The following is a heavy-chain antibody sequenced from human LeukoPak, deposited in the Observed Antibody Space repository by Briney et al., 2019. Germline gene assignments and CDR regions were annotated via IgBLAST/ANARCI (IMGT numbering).Heavy chain of an antibody. D-gene: IGHD3-3*01. Sequence: GGSLRLSCAASGFTFSSYSMNWVRQAPGKGLEWVSSISSSSSYIYYADSVKGRFTISRDNAKNSLYLQMNSLRAEDTAVYYCARDDFTGGYDFWSGYYEKNEFDYWGQGTLVTVSS. V-gene: IGHV3-21*01. CDR2: ISSSSSYI. CDR1: GFTFSSYS. J-gene: IGHJ4*02. CDR3: ARDDFTGGYDFWSGYYEKNEFDY.